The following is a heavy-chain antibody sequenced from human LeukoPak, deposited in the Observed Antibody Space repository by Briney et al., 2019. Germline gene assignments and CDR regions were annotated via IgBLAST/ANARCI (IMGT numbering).Heavy chain of an antibody. CDR2: IYSGGGT. V-gene: IGHV3-66*01. Sequence: GGSLRLSCAASGFTVSSTYMSWVRQAPGKGLEWVSVIYSGGGTDYADSVKGRFTISRDNSKNTAYLQMNSLKTEDTAVYYCTTRGPDAFDIWGQGTMVTVSS. J-gene: IGHJ3*02. CDR3: TTRGPDAFDI. D-gene: IGHD3-16*01. CDR1: GFTVSSTY.